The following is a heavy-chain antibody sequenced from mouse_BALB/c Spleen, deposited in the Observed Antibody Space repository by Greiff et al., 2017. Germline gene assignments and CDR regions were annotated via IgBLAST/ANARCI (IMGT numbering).Heavy chain of an antibody. J-gene: IGHJ2*01. Sequence: EVKLQESGPELVQPGASVKISCKASGYTFTDYNMHWVKQSPGKGLEWIGYIYPYNGGTGYNQKFKSKATLTVDNSSSTAYMELRSLTSEDSAVYYCARGDYRYYFDYWGQGTTLTVSS. CDR2: IYPYNGGT. CDR3: ARGDYRYYFDY. D-gene: IGHD2-14*01. V-gene: IGHV1S29*02. CDR1: GYTFTDYN.